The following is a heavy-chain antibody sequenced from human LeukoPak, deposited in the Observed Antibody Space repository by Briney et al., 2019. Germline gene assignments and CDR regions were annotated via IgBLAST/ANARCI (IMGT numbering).Heavy chain of an antibody. Sequence: GGSLRLSCAASGFTFSSYAMSWVRQAPGKGLEWVSAISGSGGSTYYADPVKGRFTISRDNSKNTLYLQMNSLGAEDTAVYYCAKVLFCSGGSCYSEGAFDYWGQGTLVTVSS. J-gene: IGHJ4*02. CDR2: ISGSGGST. CDR3: AKVLFCSGGSCYSEGAFDY. V-gene: IGHV3-23*01. CDR1: GFTFSSYA. D-gene: IGHD2-15*01.